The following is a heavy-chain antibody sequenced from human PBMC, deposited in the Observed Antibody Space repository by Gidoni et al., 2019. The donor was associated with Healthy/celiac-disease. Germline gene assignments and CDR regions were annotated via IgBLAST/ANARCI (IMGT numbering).Heavy chain of an antibody. Sequence: QLQLQESGPGLVKPSETLSLPCTVPGGSISSSSYYWGWIRQPPGKGLEWIGSIYYSGSTYYNPSLKSRVTISVDTSKNQFSLKLSSVTAADTAVYYCARLGPRYCTNGVCYAFDIWGQGTMVTVSS. CDR3: ARLGPRYCTNGVCYAFDI. J-gene: IGHJ3*02. CDR2: IYYSGST. D-gene: IGHD2-8*01. V-gene: IGHV4-39*01. CDR1: GGSISSSSYY.